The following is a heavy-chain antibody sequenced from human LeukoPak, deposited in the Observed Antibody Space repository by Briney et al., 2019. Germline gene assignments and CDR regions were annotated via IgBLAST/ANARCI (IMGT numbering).Heavy chain of an antibody. V-gene: IGHV1-18*04. CDR3: ARDTPQHLKRFDA. Sequence: ASVKVSCKASGYSFTTHGISWVRQAPGYGLEWMGWINPYNGKTKSSQEFQDRVTMTSDTSTSTIYLELRSLGSDDAAVFYCARDTPQHLKRFDAWGQGTLVTVSS. D-gene: IGHD6-13*01. CDR1: GYSFTTHG. J-gene: IGHJ4*02. CDR2: INPYNGKT.